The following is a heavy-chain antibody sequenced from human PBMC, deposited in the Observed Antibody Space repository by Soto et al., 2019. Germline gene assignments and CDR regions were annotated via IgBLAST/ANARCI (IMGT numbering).Heavy chain of an antibody. J-gene: IGHJ3*02. CDR1: GFTFSSYE. Sequence: GGSLRLSCAASGFTFSSYEMNWVRQAPGKGLEWVSYISSSGSTIYYADSVKGRFTISRDNAKNSLYLQMNSLRAEDTAVYYCARGGDGYNDAFDIWGQGTMVTVSS. V-gene: IGHV3-48*03. D-gene: IGHD5-12*01. CDR2: ISSSGSTI. CDR3: ARGGDGYNDAFDI.